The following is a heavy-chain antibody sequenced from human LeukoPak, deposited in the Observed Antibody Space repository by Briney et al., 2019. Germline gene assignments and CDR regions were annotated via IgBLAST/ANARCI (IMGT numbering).Heavy chain of an antibody. CDR2: IYPSDSDT. J-gene: IGHJ4*02. Sequence: GESLKISCKASGYSFTSYWIAWVRQTPGKGLEWIGIIYPSDSDTTYSPSFEGQVTISADNSISTAYLQWNSLQASDTAMYYCARRDFFCTTISCGGYYFDYWGQGTLVTVSS. D-gene: IGHD2-8*01. V-gene: IGHV5-51*01. CDR1: GYSFTSYW. CDR3: ARRDFFCTTISCGGYYFDY.